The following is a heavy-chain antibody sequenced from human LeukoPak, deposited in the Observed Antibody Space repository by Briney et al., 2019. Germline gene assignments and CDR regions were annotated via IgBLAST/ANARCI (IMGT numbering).Heavy chain of an antibody. Sequence: GGSLTLSCAASGFTFNNYEMNWVRQAPGKGLEWVSHISGRGSTIHYANSVKGRFTISRDNAKNSLYLQMNSLRAEDTAVYYCARDRLEQQLALGWGNWFDPWGQGTLVTVSS. D-gene: IGHD6-13*01. V-gene: IGHV3-48*03. CDR3: ARDRLEQQLALGWGNWFDP. J-gene: IGHJ5*02. CDR2: ISGRGSTI. CDR1: GFTFNNYE.